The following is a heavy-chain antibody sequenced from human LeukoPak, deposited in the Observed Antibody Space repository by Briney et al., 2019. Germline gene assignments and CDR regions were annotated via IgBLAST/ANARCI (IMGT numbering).Heavy chain of an antibody. V-gene: IGHV4-34*01. CDR1: GGSFSAYY. CDR3: ARAGAHIMMGTAKGGMDV. CDR2: INHSGTT. D-gene: IGHD2-21*02. J-gene: IGHJ6*02. Sequence: SETLSLTCVVYGGSFSAYYWTWIRQPPGKGLEWIGEINHSGTTTYNPSLQSRVTISVDRSRNQFSLNLRSVTAADTAVYYCARAGAHIMMGTAKGGMDVWGQGTTVTVSS.